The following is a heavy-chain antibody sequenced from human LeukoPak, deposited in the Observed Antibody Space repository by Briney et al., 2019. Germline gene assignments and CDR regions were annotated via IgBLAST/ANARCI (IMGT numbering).Heavy chain of an antibody. CDR2: IDPSDSYT. Sequence: PGESLKISCKGSGYSFTSYWISWVRQMPGKGVEWMGRIDPSDSYTNYSPSFQGHVTISADKSISTAYLQWSSLKASDTAMYYCARQYSSGWYFVDYWGQGTLVTVSS. D-gene: IGHD6-19*01. CDR3: ARQYSSGWYFVDY. J-gene: IGHJ4*02. V-gene: IGHV5-10-1*01. CDR1: GYSFTSYW.